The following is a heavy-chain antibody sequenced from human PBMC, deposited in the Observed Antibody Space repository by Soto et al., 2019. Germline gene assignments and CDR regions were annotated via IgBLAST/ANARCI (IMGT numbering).Heavy chain of an antibody. V-gene: IGHV3-21*01. Sequence: EVQLVESGGGLVKPGGSLRLSCAASGFTFSSYSMNWVRQAPGKGLEWVSSISSSSSYIYYADSVKGRFTISRDNAKKSLYLQMNSLRAEDTAVYYCARGCSGGSCYRGDYYYGMDVWGQGTTVTVSS. D-gene: IGHD2-15*01. CDR2: ISSSSSYI. J-gene: IGHJ6*02. CDR3: ARGCSGGSCYRGDYYYGMDV. CDR1: GFTFSSYS.